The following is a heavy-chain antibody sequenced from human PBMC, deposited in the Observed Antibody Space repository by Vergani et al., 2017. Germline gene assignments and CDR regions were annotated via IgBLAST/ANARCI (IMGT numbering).Heavy chain of an antibody. CDR3: ARDLTTVTRGGWFDP. V-gene: IGHV4-31*03. CDR2: IYYSGST. Sequence: QVQLQESGPGLVKPSQTLSLTCTVPGGSISSGGYYWSWIRQHPGKGPEWIGYIYYSGSTYYNPSLKSRVTISVDTSKNQFSLKLSAVTAADTAVYYCARDLTTVTRGGWFDPWGQGTLVTVSS. CDR1: GGSISSGGYY. D-gene: IGHD4-17*01. J-gene: IGHJ5*02.